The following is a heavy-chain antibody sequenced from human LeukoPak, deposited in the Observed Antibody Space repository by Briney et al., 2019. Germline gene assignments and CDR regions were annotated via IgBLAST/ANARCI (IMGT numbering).Heavy chain of an antibody. J-gene: IGHJ4*02. CDR1: GYTFTGYY. CDR2: INPNSGGT. Sequence: ASVKVSCKASGYTFTGYYIHWVRQAPGQGLEWMGWINPNSGGTNYAQKFQGRVTKTRDTSISTAYMELSRLRSDDTAVYYCAPDYYDSLGYWGQGTLVTVSS. D-gene: IGHD3-22*01. V-gene: IGHV1-2*02. CDR3: APDYYDSLGY.